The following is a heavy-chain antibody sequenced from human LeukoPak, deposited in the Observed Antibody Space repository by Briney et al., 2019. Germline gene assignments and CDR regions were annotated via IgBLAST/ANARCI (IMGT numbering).Heavy chain of an antibody. CDR2: IYPGDSAT. D-gene: IGHD6-19*01. Sequence: GESLKISCKCSGYSFTSYWIGWGRQTPGKGLEGMGIIYPGDSATRYSPSFQGQVTISADKSISTAYLQWSSLKASATAMYYCATYRPYSSGWNDAFDIWGQGTMVTVSS. J-gene: IGHJ3*02. V-gene: IGHV5-51*01. CDR3: ATYRPYSSGWNDAFDI. CDR1: GYSFTSYW.